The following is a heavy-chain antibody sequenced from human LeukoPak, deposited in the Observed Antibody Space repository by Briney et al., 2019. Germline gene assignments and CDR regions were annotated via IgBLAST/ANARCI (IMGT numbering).Heavy chain of an antibody. D-gene: IGHD3-10*01. CDR3: AKDRGPGVRYYFDY. Sequence: GGSLRLSCAASGFTFSSYGMHWARQAPGKGLEWVAVISYDGSNKYYADSVKGRFTISRDNSKNTLYLQMNSLRAEDTAVYYCAKDRGPGVRYYFDYWGQGTLVTVSS. V-gene: IGHV3-30*18. CDR2: ISYDGSNK. CDR1: GFTFSSYG. J-gene: IGHJ4*02.